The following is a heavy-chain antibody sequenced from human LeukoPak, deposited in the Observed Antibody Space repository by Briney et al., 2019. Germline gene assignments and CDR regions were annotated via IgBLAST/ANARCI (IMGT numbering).Heavy chain of an antibody. Sequence: GGSLRLSCAASEFTFSSYAMHWVRQAPGKGLEWVAFISYHGSNKYYADSVKGRFTISRDNSKNTLFLQMNSLRAEDTAVYYCAKNTHAYAEIFDYWGQGTLVTVSS. J-gene: IGHJ4*02. CDR2: ISYHGSNK. D-gene: IGHD2-2*01. CDR1: EFTFSSYA. V-gene: IGHV3-30*18. CDR3: AKNTHAYAEIFDY.